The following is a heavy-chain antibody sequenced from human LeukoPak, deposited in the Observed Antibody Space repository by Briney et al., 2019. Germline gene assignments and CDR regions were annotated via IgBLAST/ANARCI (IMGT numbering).Heavy chain of an antibody. CDR1: GGSISSGSYY. J-gene: IGHJ5*02. D-gene: IGHD2-2*01. CDR3: ARQTRCSSTSCQNWFDP. CDR2: IYTSGST. Sequence: SQTLSLTCTVSGGSISSGSYYWSWIRQPAGKGLEWIGRIYTSGSTNYNPSLKSRVTISVDTSKNQFSLKLSSVTAADTAVYYCARQTRCSSTSCQNWFDPWGQGTLVTVSS. V-gene: IGHV4-61*02.